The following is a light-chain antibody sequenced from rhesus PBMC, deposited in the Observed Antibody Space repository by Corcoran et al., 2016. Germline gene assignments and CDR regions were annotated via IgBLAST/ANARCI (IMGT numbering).Light chain of an antibody. CDR1: ENVNIS. J-gene: IGKJ1*01. Sequence: DIQMIQSPSSLAASVGVRVTITCRASENVNISLQWYQQKTGKAPKLLIYAASTLQSGVPARLSGSGSGTDDTFPIYSLQPEDVATYYCQHSYGTPWTFGQVTKVEIK. CDR2: AAS. CDR3: QHSYGTPWT. V-gene: IGKV1-74*01.